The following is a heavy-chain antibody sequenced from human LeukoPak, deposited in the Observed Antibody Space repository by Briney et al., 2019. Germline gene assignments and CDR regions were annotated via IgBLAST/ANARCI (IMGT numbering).Heavy chain of an antibody. Sequence: GESLKISCKGSGYSFTSYWISWVRQMPGKGLAWMGRIDPSDSYTNYSPSFQGHVTISADKSISTAYLQWSSLKASDTAMYYCARLDRYCSGGSCAFDYWGQGTLVTVSS. J-gene: IGHJ4*02. V-gene: IGHV5-10-1*01. D-gene: IGHD2-15*01. CDR1: GYSFTSYW. CDR3: ARLDRYCSGGSCAFDY. CDR2: IDPSDSYT.